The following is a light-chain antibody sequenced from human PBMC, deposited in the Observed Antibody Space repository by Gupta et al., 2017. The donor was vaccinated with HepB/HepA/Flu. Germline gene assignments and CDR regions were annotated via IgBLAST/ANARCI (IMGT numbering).Light chain of an antibody. CDR2: WAS. V-gene: IGKV4-1*01. Sequence: DIVMTQSPDSLAVSLGERATIHCKPSQSVLHSSNDKNYLTWYQQKPGQPPKLLIYWASTREFGVPDRFSGSGSGTEFTLTINSLQAEDVAVYYCQQYDSSPLTFGGGTKVEIK. J-gene: IGKJ4*01. CDR3: QQYDSSPLT. CDR1: QSVLHSSNDKNY.